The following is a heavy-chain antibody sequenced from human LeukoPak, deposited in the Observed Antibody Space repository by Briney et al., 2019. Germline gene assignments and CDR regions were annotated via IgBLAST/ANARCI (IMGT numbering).Heavy chain of an antibody. CDR3: ARKADCSGGSCYSPAGY. D-gene: IGHD2-15*01. Sequence: ASVKVSCKASGYTFTSYAMHWVRQAPGQRLEWTGWINAGNGNTKYSQKFQGRVTITRDTSASTAYMELSSLRSEDTAVYYCARKADCSGGSCYSPAGYWGQGTLVTVSS. V-gene: IGHV1-3*01. CDR1: GYTFTSYA. J-gene: IGHJ4*02. CDR2: INAGNGNT.